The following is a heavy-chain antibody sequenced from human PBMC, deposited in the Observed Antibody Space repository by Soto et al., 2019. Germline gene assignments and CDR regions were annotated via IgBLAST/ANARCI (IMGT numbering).Heavy chain of an antibody. CDR2: ISSTTNYI. CDR1: GFTFTRYS. J-gene: IGHJ6*02. Sequence: GGSLRLSCAASGFTFTRYSMNWVRQAPGKGLEWVSSISSTTNYIYYADSMKGRFTVSRDNAKNSVYLEMNSLSAEDTAHYFCANGPVVGANYKYYDMDVWGRGTTVTVSS. V-gene: IGHV3-21*04. D-gene: IGHD1-26*01. CDR3: ANGPVVGANYKYYDMDV.